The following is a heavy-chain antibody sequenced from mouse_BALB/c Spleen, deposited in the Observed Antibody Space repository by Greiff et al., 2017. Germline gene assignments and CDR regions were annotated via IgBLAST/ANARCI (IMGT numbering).Heavy chain of an antibody. J-gene: IGHJ3*01. Sequence: EVKVVESGAELVKPGASVKLSCTASGFNIKDTYMHWVKQRPEQGLEWIGRIDPANGNTKYDPKFQGKATITADTSSNTAYLQLSSLTSEDTAVYYCARDGSRGAWFAYWGQGTLVTVSA. CDR3: ARDGSRGAWFAY. CDR1: GFNIKDTY. V-gene: IGHV14-3*02. CDR2: IDPANGNT. D-gene: IGHD1-1*01.